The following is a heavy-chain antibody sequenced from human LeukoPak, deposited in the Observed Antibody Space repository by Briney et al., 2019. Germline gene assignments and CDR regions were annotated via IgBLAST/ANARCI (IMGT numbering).Heavy chain of an antibody. V-gene: IGHV4-39*07. CDR2: LYYSGST. J-gene: IGHJ6*02. CDR1: GGSISSSSYY. Sequence: SETLSLTCTVSGGSISSSSYYWDWIRQPPGKGLEWIGSLYYSGSTYYNPSLKSRVTISVDTSKNQFSLKLSSVTAADTAVYYCARHDRRDYYYGMDVWGQGTTVTVSS. D-gene: IGHD3-16*01. CDR3: ARHDRRDYYYGMDV.